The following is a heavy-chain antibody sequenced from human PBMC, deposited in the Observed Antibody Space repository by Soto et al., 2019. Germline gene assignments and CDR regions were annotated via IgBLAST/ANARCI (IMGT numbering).Heavy chain of an antibody. V-gene: IGHV3-7*01. CDR2: VEEDGSDK. Sequence: GGSLRLSCAASGFSFGSYRMSWVRQAPGKGLEWLACVEEDGSDKYYVDSVKGRFTISRDNAKSSVYLQMNSLRAEDTAVYYCITAYNGYWGPGPPVTVSS. CDR3: ITAYNGY. D-gene: IGHD2-21*01. CDR1: GFSFGSYR. J-gene: IGHJ4*02.